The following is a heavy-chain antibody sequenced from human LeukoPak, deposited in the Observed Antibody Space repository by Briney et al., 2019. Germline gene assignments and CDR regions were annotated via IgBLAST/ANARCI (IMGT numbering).Heavy chain of an antibody. CDR3: ARDYGRYSSSWFDY. CDR1: GYTFTSYG. D-gene: IGHD6-13*01. J-gene: IGHJ4*02. CDR2: ISAYNGNT. Sequence: ASVKVSCKASGYTFTSYGISWVRQAPGQGLEWMGWISAYNGNTNYAQKLQGRVTMTTDTSTSTAYMELRSLRSDDTAVYYCARDYGRYSSSWFDYWGQGTLVNVSS. V-gene: IGHV1-18*01.